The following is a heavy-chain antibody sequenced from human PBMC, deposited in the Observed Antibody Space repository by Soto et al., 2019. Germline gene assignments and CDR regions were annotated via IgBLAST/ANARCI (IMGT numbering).Heavy chain of an antibody. CDR2: INPNSGGT. CDR3: ARDSVRDGYPSPRY. J-gene: IGHJ4*02. D-gene: IGHD5-12*01. V-gene: IGHV1-2*02. CDR1: GYTFAGYY. Sequence: GASVKVSCKASGYTFAGYYMHWVRQAPGQGLEWMGWINPNSGGTNYAQKFQGRVTMTRDTSISTAYMELNSLRDEDTAVYYCARDSVRDGYPSPRYWGQGTLVTVSS.